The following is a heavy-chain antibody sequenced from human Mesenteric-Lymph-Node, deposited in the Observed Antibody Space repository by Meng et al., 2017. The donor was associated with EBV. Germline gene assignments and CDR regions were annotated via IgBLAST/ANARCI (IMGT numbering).Heavy chain of an antibody. CDR1: GGSISIGGYS. Sequence: QLQLQESGPGLVRPSDALSPPCTVPGGSISIGGYSWNWIRQPPGKGLEWLGYIYHSENTHYNPSLKSRVAMSVDRSISTAYLQWSSLKASDTAMYYCAGLEGYCSGVSCPPISNWFNPWGQGTLVTVAS. J-gene: IGHJ5*02. V-gene: IGHV4-30-2*01. D-gene: IGHD2-15*01. CDR2: IYHSENT. CDR3: AGLEGYCSGVSCPPISNWFNP.